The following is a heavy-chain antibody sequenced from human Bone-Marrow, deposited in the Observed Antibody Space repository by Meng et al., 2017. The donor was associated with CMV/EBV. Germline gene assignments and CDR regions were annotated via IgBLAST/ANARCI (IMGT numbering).Heavy chain of an antibody. Sequence: GESLKISCAASGFTFSSYWMSWVRPAPGKGLEWVADIKQDGSEKYYVDSVNGRFTISRDNANNSLYLQMDSLRAEDTAVYYCARNPVTNRRGSHFDYWGQGTLVTVSS. J-gene: IGHJ4*02. D-gene: IGHD4-17*01. CDR3: ARNPVTNRRGSHFDY. V-gene: IGHV3-7*01. CDR2: IKQDGSEK. CDR1: GFTFSSYW.